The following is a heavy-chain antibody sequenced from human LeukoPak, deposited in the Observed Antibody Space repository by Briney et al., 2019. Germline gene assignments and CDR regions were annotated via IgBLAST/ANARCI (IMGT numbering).Heavy chain of an antibody. Sequence: SETLSLTCTVSGGSISDSSYHRGWIRQPPGKGLEWIGSIYYSGTTYYRPSLKSRVTISVDTSKNQFSLKLTSVTAADTAVYYCAREVASSVHYWGQGTLVTVSS. CDR1: GGSISDSSYH. CDR3: AREVASSVHY. CDR2: IYYSGTT. D-gene: IGHD3-10*01. J-gene: IGHJ4*02. V-gene: IGHV4-39*01.